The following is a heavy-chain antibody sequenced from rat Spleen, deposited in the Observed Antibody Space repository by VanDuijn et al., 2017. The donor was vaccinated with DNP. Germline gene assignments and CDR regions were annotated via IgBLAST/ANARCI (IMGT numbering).Heavy chain of an antibody. J-gene: IGHJ4*01. Sequence: EVKLVESGGGLVQPGRSLKLSCAASGFNFNDYWMAWVRQAPTKGLEWVASISTSGGSTYYRDSVKGRFTVSRDNAKSTLFLQMDSLRSEDTATYYCTRLILRVWGAMDAWGQGTSVTVSS. V-gene: IGHV5-25*01. CDR3: TRLILRVWGAMDA. CDR1: GFNFNDYW. D-gene: IGHD1-7*01. CDR2: ISTSGGST.